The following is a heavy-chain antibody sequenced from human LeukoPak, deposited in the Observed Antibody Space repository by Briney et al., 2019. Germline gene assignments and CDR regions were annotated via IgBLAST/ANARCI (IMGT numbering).Heavy chain of an antibody. CDR3: ARHEWGITNAFDI. Sequence: PSETLSLTCTVSGGSFSSSDYYWGWLRQPPGKGLEWLGSIYYSGTTYYNPSLKSRVTISVDTSKKQFSLKLRSVTAADTAVYYCARHEWGITNAFDIWGQGTVVTVSS. CDR2: IYYSGTT. J-gene: IGHJ3*02. D-gene: IGHD1-14*01. CDR1: GGSFSSSDYY. V-gene: IGHV4-39*01.